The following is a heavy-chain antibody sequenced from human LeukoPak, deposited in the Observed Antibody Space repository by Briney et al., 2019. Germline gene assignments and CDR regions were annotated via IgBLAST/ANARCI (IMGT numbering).Heavy chain of an antibody. J-gene: IGHJ4*02. CDR2: IIPIFGTA. CDR3: AREYCSGGSCYEYYFDY. Sequence: GASVKVSCKASGGTLSSYAISWVRQAPGQGLEWMGGIIPIFGTANYAQKFQGRVTITADESTSTAYMELSSLRSEDTAVYYCAREYCSGGSCYEYYFDYWGQGTLVTVSS. CDR1: GGTLSSYA. D-gene: IGHD2-15*01. V-gene: IGHV1-69*13.